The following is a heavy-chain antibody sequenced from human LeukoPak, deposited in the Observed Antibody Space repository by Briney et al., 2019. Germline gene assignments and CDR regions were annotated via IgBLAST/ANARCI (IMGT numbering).Heavy chain of an antibody. CDR1: GFTFSSYA. CDR3: EITSHFDFDY. J-gene: IGHJ4*02. V-gene: IGHV3-23*01. D-gene: IGHD2-2*01. CDR2: ISGSGGST. Sequence: GGSLRLSCAASGFTFSSYAMSWVRQAPGKGLEWVSAISGSGGSTYYAGSVKGRFTISRDNSKNTLYLQMNSLRAEDTAVYYCEITSHFDFDYWGQGTLVTVSS.